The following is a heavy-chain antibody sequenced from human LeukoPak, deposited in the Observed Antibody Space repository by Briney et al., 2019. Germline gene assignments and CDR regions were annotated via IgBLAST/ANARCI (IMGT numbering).Heavy chain of an antibody. V-gene: IGHV3-7*03. Sequence: PGGSLRLSCAASGFTFSIYWMSWVRQAPGKGLEWVANINQDGGEKYYVDSVKVRFTISRDNAKNSLYLQMNSLRAEDTAVYYCARYCSGGSCFDYWGQGTLVTASS. CDR1: GFTFSIYW. J-gene: IGHJ4*02. CDR3: ARYCSGGSCFDY. CDR2: INQDGGEK. D-gene: IGHD2-15*01.